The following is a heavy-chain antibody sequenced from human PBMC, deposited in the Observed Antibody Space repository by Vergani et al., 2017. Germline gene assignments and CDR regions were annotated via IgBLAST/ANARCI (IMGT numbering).Heavy chain of an antibody. CDR3: ARDHRDYNNYPVTFDI. CDR2: ISSSGSTI. CDR1: GFTFSDYY. V-gene: IGHV3-11*01. Sequence: QVQLVESGGGLVKPGGSLRLSCAASGFTFSDYYMSWIRQAPGKGLEWVSYISSSGSTIYYADSVKGRFSISRANAKSSLFLQMDSLRAEDTAVYYCARDHRDYNNYPVTFDIWGQGSMVTVSS. J-gene: IGHJ3*02. D-gene: IGHD5-24*01.